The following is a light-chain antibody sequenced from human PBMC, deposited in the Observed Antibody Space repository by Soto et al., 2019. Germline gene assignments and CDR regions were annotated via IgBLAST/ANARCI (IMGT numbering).Light chain of an antibody. V-gene: IGLV4-69*01. CDR2: LDSDGSH. CDR3: QTWGTGIHVV. J-gene: IGLJ2*01. Sequence: VLTQSPSASASLGASVKLTCTLSSGHSSYAIAWHQQQPEKGPRYLMKLDSDGSHTKGDAIPDRFSGSSSGAERYLTISILQSEEEADYYCQTWGTGIHVVFGGGTKLTVL. CDR1: SGHSSYA.